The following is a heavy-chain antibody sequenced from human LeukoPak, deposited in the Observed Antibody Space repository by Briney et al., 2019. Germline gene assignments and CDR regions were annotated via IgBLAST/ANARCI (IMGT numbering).Heavy chain of an antibody. CDR2: INWNGGST. CDR3: ARVRGVRFLEWLLYRHYFDY. CDR1: GFTFDDYG. V-gene: IGHV3-20*04. D-gene: IGHD3-3*01. J-gene: IGHJ4*02. Sequence: GGSLRLSRAASGFTFDDYGMSWVRQAPGKGLEWVSGINWNGGSTGYADSVKGRFTISRDNAKNSLYLQMNSLRAEDTALYYCARVRGVRFLEWLLYRHYFDYWGQGTLVTVS.